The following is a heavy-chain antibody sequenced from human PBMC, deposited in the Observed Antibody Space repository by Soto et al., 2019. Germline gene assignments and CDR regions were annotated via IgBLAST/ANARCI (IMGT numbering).Heavy chain of an antibody. CDR3: AKKGYYDILTGYFSAGQFDY. D-gene: IGHD3-9*01. V-gene: IGHV3-23*01. J-gene: IGHJ4*02. Sequence: GSLRLSCAASGFTFSSYAMSWVRQAPGKGLEWVSAISGSGGSTYYADSVKGRFTISRDNSKNTLYLQMNSLRAEDTAVYYCAKKGYYDILTGYFSAGQFDYWGQGTLVTVSS. CDR2: ISGSGGST. CDR1: GFTFSSYA.